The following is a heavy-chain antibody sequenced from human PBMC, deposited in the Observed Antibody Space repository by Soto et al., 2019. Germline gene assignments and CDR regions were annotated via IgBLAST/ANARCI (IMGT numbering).Heavy chain of an antibody. CDR1: GGSISSYY. V-gene: IGHV4-4*07. D-gene: IGHD2-15*01. J-gene: IGHJ6*02. Sequence: LSLTCTVSGGSISSYYWSWIRQPAGKGLEWIGRIYTSGSTNYNPSLKSRVTMSVDTSKNQFSLKLSSVTAADTAVYYCAREAGYCSGGSCRFFYGMDVWGQGTTVTVSS. CDR3: AREAGYCSGGSCRFFYGMDV. CDR2: IYTSGST.